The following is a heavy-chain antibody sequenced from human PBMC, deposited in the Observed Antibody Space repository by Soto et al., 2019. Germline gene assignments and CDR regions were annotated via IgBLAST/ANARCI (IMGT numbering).Heavy chain of an antibody. CDR2: IKSKTGGGTT. CDR3: TRSLSRSGSDFDDAFDI. Sequence: GGSLRLSCAASGFTFSNAWMNWVRQAPGKGLEWVGRIKSKTGGGTTDYDAPVKGRFTISRDDSKNTLYLQMNSLKTDDTVVFYCTRSLSRSGSDFDDAFDIWGQGTMVTVSS. CDR1: GFTFSNAW. V-gene: IGHV3-15*07. D-gene: IGHD1-26*01. J-gene: IGHJ3*02.